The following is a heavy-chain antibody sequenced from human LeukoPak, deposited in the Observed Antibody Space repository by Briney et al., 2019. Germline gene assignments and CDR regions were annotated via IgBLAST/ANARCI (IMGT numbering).Heavy chain of an antibody. J-gene: IGHJ4*02. D-gene: IGHD2-2*01. V-gene: IGHV1-69*05. CDR2: IIPIFGTT. CDR1: GGTFSSYA. Sequence: SVKVSCKASGGTFSSYAISWVRQAPGQGLEWMGGIIPIFGTTSYAQKFQGRVTITTDKSTSTAYMELSSLRSEDTAVYYCAAELRPATPAAMGDYWGQGTLVTVSS. CDR3: AAELRPATPAAMGDY.